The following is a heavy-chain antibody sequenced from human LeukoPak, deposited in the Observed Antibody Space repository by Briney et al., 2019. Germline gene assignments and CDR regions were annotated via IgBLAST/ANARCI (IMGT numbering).Heavy chain of an antibody. Sequence: GGSLRLSCAASGFTFSSYGMHWVRQAPGKGLEWVAVISYDGSNKYYADSVKGRFTISRDNSKNTLYLQMNSLRAEDTAVYYCAKDSGAMVRGVMGFDPWGQGTLVTVSS. CDR3: AKDSGAMVRGVMGFDP. CDR2: ISYDGSNK. V-gene: IGHV3-30*18. CDR1: GFTFSSYG. J-gene: IGHJ5*02. D-gene: IGHD3-10*01.